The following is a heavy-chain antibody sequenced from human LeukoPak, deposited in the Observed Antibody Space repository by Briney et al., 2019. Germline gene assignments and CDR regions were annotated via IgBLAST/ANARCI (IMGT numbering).Heavy chain of an antibody. CDR1: GYTLTELS. V-gene: IGHV1-24*01. D-gene: IGHD3-10*01. Sequence: GASVKVSCKVAGYTLTELSIHWVRQAPGRGLEWMGGFDPEEGKTIYAEKFQGRVALTEDRSADTAYMELSSLRSDDTAVYYCATLKYYYGSGSSDYYYGMDVWGQGTTVTSP. CDR2: FDPEEGKT. J-gene: IGHJ6*02. CDR3: ATLKYYYGSGSSDYYYGMDV.